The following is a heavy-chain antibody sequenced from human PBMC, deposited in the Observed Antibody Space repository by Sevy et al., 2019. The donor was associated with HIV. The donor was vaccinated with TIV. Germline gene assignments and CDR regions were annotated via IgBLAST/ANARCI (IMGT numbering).Heavy chain of an antibody. CDR1: GFTFSSYA. CDR3: AKRGYYDFWSGGFDP. V-gene: IGHV3-23*01. CDR2: ISGSGGST. Sequence: GESLKISCAASGFTFSSYAMSWVRQAPGKGLEWVSAISGSGGSTYYADSVKGRFTISRDNSKNTLYLQMNSLRAEDTAVYYCAKRGYYDFWSGGFDPWGQGTLVTVSS. J-gene: IGHJ5*02. D-gene: IGHD3-3*01.